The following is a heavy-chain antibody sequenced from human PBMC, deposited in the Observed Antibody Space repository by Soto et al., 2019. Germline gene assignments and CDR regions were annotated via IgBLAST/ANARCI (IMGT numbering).Heavy chain of an antibody. V-gene: IGHV4-34*01. CDR2: INHSGST. Sequence: PSDTLSLTCAVYGGSFSGYYWSWIRQPPGKGLEWIGEINHSGSTNYNPSLKSRVTISVDTSKNQFSLKLSSVTAADTAVYYCARARRMVRGVIIPRFDYWGQGTLVTVSS. CDR3: ARARRMVRGVIIPRFDY. CDR1: GGSFSGYY. D-gene: IGHD3-10*01. J-gene: IGHJ4*02.